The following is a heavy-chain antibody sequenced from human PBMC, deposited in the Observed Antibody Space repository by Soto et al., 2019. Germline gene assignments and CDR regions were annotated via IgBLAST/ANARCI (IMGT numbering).Heavy chain of an antibody. CDR1: GFTFSSYA. V-gene: IGHV3-23*01. Sequence: PGGSLRLSCAASGFTFSSYAMIWVRQAPGKGLEWVSAISGSGGSTYYADSVKGRFTISRDNSKNTLYLQMNSLRAEDTAVYYCARGGYNSLDWYYWGQGTLVTVSS. CDR3: ARGGYNSLDWYY. J-gene: IGHJ4*02. D-gene: IGHD5-12*01. CDR2: ISGSGGST.